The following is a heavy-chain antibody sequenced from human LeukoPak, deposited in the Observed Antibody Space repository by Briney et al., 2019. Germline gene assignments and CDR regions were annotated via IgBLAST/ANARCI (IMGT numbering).Heavy chain of an antibody. CDR2: ISYDGSNK. J-gene: IGHJ4*02. V-gene: IGHV3-30-3*01. Sequence: GGSLRLSCAASGFTFSSYAMHWVRQAPGKGLEWMAVISYDGSNKYYADSVKGRFTISRDNSKNTLYLQMNSLRAEDTAVYYCAGDRSQTAYYFDYWGQGTLVTASS. CDR1: GFTFSSYA. D-gene: IGHD1-26*01. CDR3: AGDRSQTAYYFDY.